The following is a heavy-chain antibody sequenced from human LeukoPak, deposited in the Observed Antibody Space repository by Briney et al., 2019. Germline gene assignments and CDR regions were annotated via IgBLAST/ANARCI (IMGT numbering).Heavy chain of an antibody. CDR3: VTDPPSSGWAFDY. J-gene: IGHJ4*02. CDR2: ISYDGSNK. V-gene: IGHV3-30*03. Sequence: GRSLKLSCAASGFTFSSYGMHWVRQAPGKGLEWVAVISYDGSNKYYADSVKGRFTISRDNSKNTLYLQMNTLRAEDTALYYCVTDPPSSGWAFDYWGQGTLVTVSS. CDR1: GFTFSSYG. D-gene: IGHD6-19*01.